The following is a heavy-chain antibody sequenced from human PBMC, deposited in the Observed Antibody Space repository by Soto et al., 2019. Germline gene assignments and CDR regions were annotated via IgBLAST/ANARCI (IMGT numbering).Heavy chain of an antibody. Sequence: QVQLVQSGAEVKKPGSSVKVSCKASGGTFSSYAISWVRQAPGQGLEWMGGIIPIFGTANYAQKFQGRVTITADESTSTAYMELSSLRSEDTAVYYCASRDVYCSGGSCQGLYYYCGMDVWGQGTTVTVSS. CDR1: GGTFSSYA. J-gene: IGHJ6*02. D-gene: IGHD2-15*01. CDR2: IIPIFGTA. CDR3: ASRDVYCSGGSCQGLYYYCGMDV. V-gene: IGHV1-69*12.